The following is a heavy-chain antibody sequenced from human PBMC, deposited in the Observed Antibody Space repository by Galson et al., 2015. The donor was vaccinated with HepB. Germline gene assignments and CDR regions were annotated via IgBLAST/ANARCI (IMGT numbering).Heavy chain of an antibody. CDR1: GFTFSNYG. J-gene: IGHJ4*02. CDR3: AGGPPRERDIWSRHYTRPDF. V-gene: IGHV3-33*01. CDR2: IWYDGDPK. D-gene: IGHD3-3*01. Sequence: SGFTFSNYGMHWVRQAPGKGLEWVAVIWYDGDPKYYADSVKGRFTVSRDTSKSTLYLQMNSLRVGDTAVYYCAGGPPRERDIWSRHYTRPDFWGQGTLVTVSS.